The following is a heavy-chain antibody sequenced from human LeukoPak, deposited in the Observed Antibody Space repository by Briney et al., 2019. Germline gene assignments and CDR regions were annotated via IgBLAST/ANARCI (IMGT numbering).Heavy chain of an antibody. CDR1: GGSISSGGYY. V-gene: IGHV4-31*03. CDR2: IYYSGST. D-gene: IGHD6-25*01. J-gene: IGHJ6*02. Sequence: SETLSLTCTVSGGSISSGGYYWSWIRQHPGKGLEWIGYIYYSGSTYYNPSLKSRVTISVDTSKNQFSLKLSSVTAADTAVYYCARSGYLRMDVWGQGTTVTVSS. CDR3: ARSGYLRMDV.